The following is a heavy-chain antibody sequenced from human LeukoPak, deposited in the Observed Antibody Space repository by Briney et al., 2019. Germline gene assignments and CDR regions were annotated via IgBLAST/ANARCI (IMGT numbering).Heavy chain of an antibody. CDR2: ITPSGGGT. D-gene: IGHD3-10*01. Sequence: GGSLRLSCVASAFTFSSYAMTWVRQAPGKGLEWVSAITPSGGGTYYADSVKGRFTISRDNSKNTLYLQMNSLRAEDTAVYYCAKDRGSGSYPSPLFDYWGRGILVTVSS. CDR1: AFTFSSYA. CDR3: AKDRGSGSYPSPLFDY. J-gene: IGHJ4*02. V-gene: IGHV3-23*01.